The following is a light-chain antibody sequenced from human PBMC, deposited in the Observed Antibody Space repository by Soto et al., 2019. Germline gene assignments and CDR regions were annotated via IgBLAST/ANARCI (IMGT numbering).Light chain of an antibody. V-gene: IGKV3D-15*01. CDR3: HQRQSWPRT. CDR1: QSVNSK. Sequence: EIVMTQSPSTLSVSPGERATLSCRASQSVNSKLAWYQQKPGQAPRLLIYGASTRAAGIPARFSASGTGTDFTLTISDVQPEDFAVYYCHQRQSWPRTFGQGTKVDIK. J-gene: IGKJ1*01. CDR2: GAS.